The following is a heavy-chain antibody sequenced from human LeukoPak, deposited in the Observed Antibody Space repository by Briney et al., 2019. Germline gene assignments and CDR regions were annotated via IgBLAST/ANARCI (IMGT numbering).Heavy chain of an antibody. V-gene: IGHV1-58*02. D-gene: IGHD2-21*02. Sequence: SVKVSCKASGFTFTSSAMQWVRQARGQRLEWIGWIVVGSGNTNYAQKFQERVTITRDMSTSTAYMELSSLRSEDTAVYYCAREESLEVVTAILYYWGQGTLVTVSS. CDR2: IVVGSGNT. CDR3: AREESLEVVTAILYY. CDR1: GFTFTSSA. J-gene: IGHJ4*02.